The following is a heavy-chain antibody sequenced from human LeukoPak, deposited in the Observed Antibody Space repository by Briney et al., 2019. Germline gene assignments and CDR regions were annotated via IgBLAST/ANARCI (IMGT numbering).Heavy chain of an antibody. CDR1: GGSIRSGGYY. D-gene: IGHD1-14*01. J-gene: IGHJ6*03. CDR3: ARDPGNRDYHYYYMDV. CDR2: IYYSGST. V-gene: IGHV4-31*03. Sequence: PSQTLSLTCTVSGGSIRSGGYYWSWIRQHPGKGLDWIGYIYYSGSTYYNPSLKSRVTISVDTSKNQFSLKLSSVTAADTAVYYCARDPGNRDYHYYYMDVWGKGTTVTVSS.